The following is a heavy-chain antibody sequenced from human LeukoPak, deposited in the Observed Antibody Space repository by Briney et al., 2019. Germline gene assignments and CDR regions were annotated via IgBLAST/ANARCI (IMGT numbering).Heavy chain of an antibody. J-gene: IGHJ4*02. CDR1: GGSISSGDYY. CDR2: IYYSGST. V-gene: IGHV4-30-4*01. CDR3: ARDPAGGYYDSSGYPNGGYFDY. Sequence: SETLSLTCTVSGGSISSGDYYWSWIRQPPGKGLEWIGYIYYSGSTYYNPPLKSRVTISVDTSKNQFSLKLSSVTAADTAVYYCARDPAGGYYDSSGYPNGGYFDYWGQGTLVTVSS. D-gene: IGHD3-22*01.